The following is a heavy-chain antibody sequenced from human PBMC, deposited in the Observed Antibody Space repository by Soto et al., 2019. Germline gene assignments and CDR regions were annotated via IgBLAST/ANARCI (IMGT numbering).Heavy chain of an antibody. J-gene: IGHJ5*02. CDR2: IYAGDSDT. Sequence: PGESLKISCQASGYSFTTYWIAWVRQMPGKGLECMGIIYAGDSDTRYSPSFEGQVTISVGKSINTAYLQWDSLKASDTAVYYCARVASKPTRPGDWFDPWGQGTQVTVSS. V-gene: IGHV5-51*01. CDR3: ARVASKPTRPGDWFDP. CDR1: GYSFTTYW. D-gene: IGHD3-10*01.